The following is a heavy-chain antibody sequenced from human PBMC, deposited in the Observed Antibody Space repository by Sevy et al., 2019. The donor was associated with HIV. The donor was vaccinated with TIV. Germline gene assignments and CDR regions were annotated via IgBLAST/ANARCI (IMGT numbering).Heavy chain of an antibody. CDR1: GFSITSYW. D-gene: IGHD3-16*01. V-gene: IGHV3-74*01. Sequence: GGSLRLSCAGSGFSITSYWMHWVLQAPGKGLVWVSRMNEDGSVTNHADSVRGRFTISRDNAKNTLYLQMNSLRVEDTAVYYCVKDFGGPTDYWGQGTLVTVSS. J-gene: IGHJ4*02. CDR2: MNEDGSVT. CDR3: VKDFGGPTDY.